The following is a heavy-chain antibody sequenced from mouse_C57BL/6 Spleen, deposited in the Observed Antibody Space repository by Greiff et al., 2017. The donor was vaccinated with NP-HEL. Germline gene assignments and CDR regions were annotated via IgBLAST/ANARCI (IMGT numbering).Heavy chain of an antibody. J-gene: IGHJ2*01. CDR1: GYTFTSYW. V-gene: IGHV1-64*01. Sequence: QVQLQQPGAELVKPGASVKLSCKASGYTFTSYWMHWVKQRPGQGLEWIGMIHPNSGSTNYNEKFKSKATLTVDKSSSTAYMQLSSLTSEDSAVYYCARTTTVVAVDDWGQGTTLTVSS. D-gene: IGHD1-1*01. CDR3: ARTTTVVAVDD. CDR2: IHPNSGST.